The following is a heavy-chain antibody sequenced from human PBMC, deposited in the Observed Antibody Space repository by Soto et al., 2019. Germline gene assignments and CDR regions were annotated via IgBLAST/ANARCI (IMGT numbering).Heavy chain of an antibody. CDR2: IDWDDDK. V-gene: IGHV2-70*04. Sequence: SGPTLVNPTQTLTLTCTFSGFSLSSRGMRVSWIRQPPVKALEWLARIDWDDDKFYTTSLQTRLTISKDTSKNQVVLTLTNTDPADTATYYCARMAYYYDSSGSHYYDYWGQGTLVTVSS. CDR1: GFSLSSRGMR. J-gene: IGHJ4*02. CDR3: ARMAYYYDSSGSHYYDY. D-gene: IGHD3-22*01.